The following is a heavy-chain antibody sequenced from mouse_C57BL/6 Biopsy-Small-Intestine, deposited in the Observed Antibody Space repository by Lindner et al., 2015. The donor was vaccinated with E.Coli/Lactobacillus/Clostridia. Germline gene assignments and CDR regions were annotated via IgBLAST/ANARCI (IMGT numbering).Heavy chain of an antibody. V-gene: IGHV1-20*01. Sequence: VQLQESGPELVKPGDSVKISCKASGYSFTGYFMNWVMQSHGKSLEWIGRINPYNDDTFYNQKFKAKATLTVDKSSSTAYMQLKSLTSEDSAVYYCAREGIATVPYFDVWGTGTTVTVSS. D-gene: IGHD1-1*01. CDR2: INPYNDDT. CDR3: AREGIATVPYFDV. J-gene: IGHJ1*03. CDR1: GYSFTGYF.